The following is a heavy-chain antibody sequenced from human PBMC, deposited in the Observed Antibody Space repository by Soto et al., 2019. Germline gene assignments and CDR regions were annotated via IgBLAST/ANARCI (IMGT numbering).Heavy chain of an antibody. J-gene: IGHJ4*02. V-gene: IGHV3-15*07. Sequence: GGSLRLSCAASGFTFRKAWMNWVRQVPGRGLEWVARVKSKIHGGTADFAAPVKDRFSISRDDSRNMVYLQMNSLKIEDTGVYHCATDTYDIDIVNDVDIVRCVYRFDYWGQGT. D-gene: IGHD3-9*01. CDR1: GFTFRKAW. CDR3: ATDTYDIDIVNDVDIVRCVYRFDY. CDR2: VKSKIHGGTA.